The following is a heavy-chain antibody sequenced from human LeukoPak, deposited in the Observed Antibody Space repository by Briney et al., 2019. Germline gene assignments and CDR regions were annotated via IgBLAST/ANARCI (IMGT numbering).Heavy chain of an antibody. Sequence: PGGSLRLSCEASGFSFSNAWMNWVRQAPGKGLEWVGHIVSLTDGGTTDYAAPVKGRFTISRDDSKSTVYLQMDRLITEDTAVYYCMSRLYSRGWVRNVAYWGQGTPVAVSS. J-gene: IGHJ4*02. CDR1: GFSFSNAW. D-gene: IGHD6-19*01. V-gene: IGHV3-15*04. CDR2: IVSLTDGGTT. CDR3: MSRLYSRGWVRNVAY.